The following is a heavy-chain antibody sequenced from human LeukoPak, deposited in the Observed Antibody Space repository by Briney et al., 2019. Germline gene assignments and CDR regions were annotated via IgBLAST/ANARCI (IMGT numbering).Heavy chain of an antibody. CDR2: INPSGGST. CDR3: ASWLRGVIGAFDI. Sequence: ASVKVSCKASGYIFTSYFMHWVRQAPGQGLEWMGLINPSGGSTRYAQKFQGRVTMTRDMSTSTVYMELRSLRSDDTAVYYCASWLRGVIGAFDIWGQGTMVTVSS. V-gene: IGHV1-46*01. J-gene: IGHJ3*02. CDR1: GYIFTSYF. D-gene: IGHD3-10*01.